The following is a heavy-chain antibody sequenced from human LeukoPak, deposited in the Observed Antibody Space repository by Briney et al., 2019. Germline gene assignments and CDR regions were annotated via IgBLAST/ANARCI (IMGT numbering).Heavy chain of an antibody. CDR3: AREQWLVWEVYYYYGMDV. Sequence: SETLSLTCTVSGGSISSSFYSWGWIRRPPGKGLEWIGSIYYSGSTYYNPSLKSRVIISVDTSKNQFSLKLSSVTAADTAVYYCAREQWLVWEVYYYYGMDVWGQGTTVTVSS. J-gene: IGHJ6*02. CDR2: IYYSGST. D-gene: IGHD6-19*01. CDR1: GGSISSSFYS. V-gene: IGHV4-39*07.